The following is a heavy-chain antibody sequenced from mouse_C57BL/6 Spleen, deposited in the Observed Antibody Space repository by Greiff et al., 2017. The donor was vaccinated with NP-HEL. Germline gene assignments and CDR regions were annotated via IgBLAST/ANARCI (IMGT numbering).Heavy chain of an antibody. Sequence: SGPELVKPGASVKISCKASGYAFSSSWMNWVKQRPGKGLEWIGRIYPGDGDTNYNGKFKGKATLTADKSSSTAYMQLSSLTSEDSAVYFCAREDYDLYYFDYWGQGTTLTVSS. D-gene: IGHD2-3*01. V-gene: IGHV1-82*01. CDR2: IYPGDGDT. CDR1: GYAFSSSW. J-gene: IGHJ2*01. CDR3: AREDYDLYYFDY.